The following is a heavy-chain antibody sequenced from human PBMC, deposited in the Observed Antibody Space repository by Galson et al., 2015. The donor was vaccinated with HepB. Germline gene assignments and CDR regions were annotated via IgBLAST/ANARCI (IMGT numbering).Heavy chain of an antibody. D-gene: IGHD4-11*01. V-gene: IGHV1-69*13. J-gene: IGHJ4*02. CDR3: ARGSLTTIRTYFDY. CDR2: NPLLFDTT. Sequence: SVKISCKATGGPLRGYALNWVRQAPGQGPEWMGRNPLLFDTTYYAQTFQGRLTLTADESTSTAYTELSSLTSEDTAVYYCARGSLTTIRTYFDYWGQGTLVTVAS. CDR1: GGPLRGYA.